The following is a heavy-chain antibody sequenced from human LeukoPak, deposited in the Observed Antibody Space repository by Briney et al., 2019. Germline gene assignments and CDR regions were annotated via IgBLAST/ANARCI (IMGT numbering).Heavy chain of an antibody. CDR2: ISAYDGNT. D-gene: IGHD2-2*01. Sequence: ASVKVSCTTSGYTFSSFGVTWVRQAPGQGLEWVGWISAYDGNTNYAPKFQGKVAMTTDTSTNTAYMELGSLRSDDTAIYYCARTCPMMFCSSSFFDPWGQGTLVTVSS. J-gene: IGHJ5*02. CDR3: ARTCPMMFCSSSFFDP. V-gene: IGHV1-18*01. CDR1: GYTFSSFG.